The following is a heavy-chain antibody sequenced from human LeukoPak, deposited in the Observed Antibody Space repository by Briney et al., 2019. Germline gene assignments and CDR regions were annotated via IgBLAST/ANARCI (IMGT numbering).Heavy chain of an antibody. CDR2: IWYDGSNK. Sequence: GGSLRLSCAASGFTFSSYGMHWVRQAPGKGLEWVAVIWYDGSNKYYADSVKGRFTISRDNSKNTLYLQMNSLRAEDTAVYYCARETDQGGRYYMDVWGKGTTVTVSS. D-gene: IGHD3-16*01. J-gene: IGHJ6*03. V-gene: IGHV3-33*01. CDR1: GFTFSSYG. CDR3: ARETDQGGRYYMDV.